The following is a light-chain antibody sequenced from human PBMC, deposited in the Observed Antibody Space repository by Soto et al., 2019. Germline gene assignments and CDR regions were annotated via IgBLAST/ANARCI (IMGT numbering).Light chain of an antibody. Sequence: QSALTQPPSVSGAPGQRVTISCTGSSPNIGAGYDVHWYQQLPGTAPKLLIYGNSNRPSGVPDRFSGSKSGTSASLAITGLQAEDEADYYCQSYDSSLSGYVFGTGTKVT. CDR1: SPNIGAGYD. J-gene: IGLJ1*01. V-gene: IGLV1-40*01. CDR3: QSYDSSLSGYV. CDR2: GNS.